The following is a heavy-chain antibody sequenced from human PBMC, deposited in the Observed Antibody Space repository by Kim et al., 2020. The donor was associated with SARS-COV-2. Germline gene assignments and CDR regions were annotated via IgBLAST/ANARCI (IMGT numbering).Heavy chain of an antibody. Sequence: GRCTISRDTSKNTLYLQMNSLRAEDTAVYYCARDPRITIFGVVIDYYGMDVWGQGTAVTVSS. V-gene: IGHV3-66*01. D-gene: IGHD3-3*01. J-gene: IGHJ6*02. CDR3: ARDPRITIFGVVIDYYGMDV.